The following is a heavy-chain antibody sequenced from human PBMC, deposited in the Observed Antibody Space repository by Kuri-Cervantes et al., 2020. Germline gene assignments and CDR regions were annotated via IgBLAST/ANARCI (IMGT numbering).Heavy chain of an antibody. CDR3: ARGLQLGIDAFDI. J-gene: IGHJ3*02. Sequence: SETLSLTCTVSGGSVSSGSYYWSWIRQPPGKGLEWIGYIYYSGSTKYNPSLKSRVTISVDTSKNNFSLKLSSVTAADTAVYYCARGLQLGIDAFDIWGQGTMVTVSS. V-gene: IGHV4-61*01. D-gene: IGHD7-27*01. CDR1: GGSVSSGSYY. CDR2: IYYSGST.